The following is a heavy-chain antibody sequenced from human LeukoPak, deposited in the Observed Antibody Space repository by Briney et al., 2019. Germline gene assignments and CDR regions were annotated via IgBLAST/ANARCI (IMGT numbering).Heavy chain of an antibody. V-gene: IGHV1-8*01. Sequence: ASVKVSCKASGYTFTSYDINWVRQATGQGLEWMGWMNPNSGNTGYAQKFQGRVTITRNTSISTAYMELSSLRSEDTAVYYCARGRYYDILTGWTDYYYGMDVWGQGTTVTVSS. CDR1: GYTFTSYD. D-gene: IGHD3-9*01. CDR2: MNPNSGNT. J-gene: IGHJ6*02. CDR3: ARGRYYDILTGWTDYYYGMDV.